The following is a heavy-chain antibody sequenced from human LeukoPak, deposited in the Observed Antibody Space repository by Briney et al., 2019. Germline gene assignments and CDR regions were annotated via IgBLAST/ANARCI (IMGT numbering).Heavy chain of an antibody. Sequence: GGSLRLSCAASGFTFSSYGMHWVRQAPGKGLEWVAVISYDGSNKYFADSVKGRFTISRDNSKNTLYLQMNSLRAEDTAVYYCAKDHYDSGGSFWDYWGQGTLVTVSS. V-gene: IGHV3-30*18. D-gene: IGHD3-22*01. CDR2: ISYDGSNK. J-gene: IGHJ4*02. CDR1: GFTFSSYG. CDR3: AKDHYDSGGSFWDY.